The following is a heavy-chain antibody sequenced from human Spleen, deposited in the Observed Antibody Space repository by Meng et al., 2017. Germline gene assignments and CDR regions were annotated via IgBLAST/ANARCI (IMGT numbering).Heavy chain of an antibody. CDR3: ASGSPFDY. Sequence: GESLKISCAASAFSFSSYEMNWVRQAPRKGLEWVSFISGGGNTIYYADSVKGRFIISRDNAKNSLYLQMNSLRAEDTAVYYCASGSPFDYWGQGTLVTVSS. D-gene: IGHD1-26*01. CDR2: ISGGGNTI. J-gene: IGHJ4*02. CDR1: AFSFSSYE. V-gene: IGHV3-48*03.